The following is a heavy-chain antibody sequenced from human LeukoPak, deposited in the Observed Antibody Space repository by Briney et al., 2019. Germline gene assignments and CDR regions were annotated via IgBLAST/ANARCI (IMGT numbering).Heavy chain of an antibody. Sequence: SETLSLTCTVSGGSVSSGSYYWSWIRQPPGKGLEWLGEINHSGSTNYNPSLKSRVTISVDTSKNQFSLKLSSVTAADTAVYYCARVGGYDLMYYFDYWGQGTLVTVSS. CDR3: ARVGGYDLMYYFDY. CDR2: INHSGST. D-gene: IGHD5-12*01. J-gene: IGHJ4*02. V-gene: IGHV4-39*07. CDR1: GGSVSSGSYY.